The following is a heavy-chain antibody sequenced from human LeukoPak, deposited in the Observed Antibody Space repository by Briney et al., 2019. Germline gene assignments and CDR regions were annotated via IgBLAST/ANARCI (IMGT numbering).Heavy chain of an antibody. J-gene: IGHJ3*02. D-gene: IGHD5-18*01. V-gene: IGHV1-46*01. CDR2: INPSGGST. CDR3: ARDTAMANDAFDI. Sequence: ASVKVSCKASGYTFTSYYMHWVRQAPGQGLEWMGIINPSGGSTSYAQKFQGRVTMTRDTSTGTVYMELSSLRSEDTAVYYCARDTAMANDAFDIWGQGTMVTVSS. CDR1: GYTFTSYY.